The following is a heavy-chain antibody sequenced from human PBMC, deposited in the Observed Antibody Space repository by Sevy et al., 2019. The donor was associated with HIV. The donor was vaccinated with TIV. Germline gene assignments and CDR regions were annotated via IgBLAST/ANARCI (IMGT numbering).Heavy chain of an antibody. V-gene: IGHV1-3*01. CDR3: AREKGGIFGVVAGQFDS. D-gene: IGHD3-3*01. CDR1: GYSFTNHA. CDR2: IKADNGNI. J-gene: IGHJ4*02. Sequence: ASVKVSCKASGYSFTNHAIQWVRQAPGQGLEWMGWIKADNGNIKYSQKFQDRLTITRETSATKAYMELRSLRPEDTAFYFCAREKGGIFGVVAGQFDSWGQGTLVTVSS.